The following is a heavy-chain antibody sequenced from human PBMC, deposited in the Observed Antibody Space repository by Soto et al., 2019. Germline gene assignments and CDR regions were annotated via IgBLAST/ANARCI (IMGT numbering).Heavy chain of an antibody. CDR1: GYSFTSYW. Sequence: GESLKISCKGSGYSFTSYWISWVRQMPGKGLEWMGRIDPSDSYTNYSPSFQGHVTISADKSISTAYLQWSSLKASDTAMYYCARRKPNIIAAEAFDIWGQGTMVTVSS. V-gene: IGHV5-10-1*01. D-gene: IGHD6-13*01. J-gene: IGHJ3*02. CDR3: ARRKPNIIAAEAFDI. CDR2: IDPSDSYT.